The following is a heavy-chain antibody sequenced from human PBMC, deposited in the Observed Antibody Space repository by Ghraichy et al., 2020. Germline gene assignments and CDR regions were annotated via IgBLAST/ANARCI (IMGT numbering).Heavy chain of an antibody. CDR3: AKYSSSWLAEYFQH. Sequence: GGSLRLSCAASGFTFSSYGMHWVRQAPGKGLEWVAFIRYDGSNKYYADSVKGRFTISRDNSKNTLYLQMNSLRAEDTAVYYCAKYSSSWLAEYFQHWGQGTLVTVSS. J-gene: IGHJ1*01. V-gene: IGHV3-30*02. CDR2: IRYDGSNK. CDR1: GFTFSSYG. D-gene: IGHD6-13*01.